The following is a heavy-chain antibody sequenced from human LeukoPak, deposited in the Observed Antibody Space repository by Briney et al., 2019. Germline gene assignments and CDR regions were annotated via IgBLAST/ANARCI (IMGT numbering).Heavy chain of an antibody. J-gene: IGHJ5*02. CDR2: IYYSGST. CDR1: GGSISSSSYY. CDR3: ARDNSVWFDP. Sequence: PSETLSLTCTVSGGSISSSSYYWGWIRQPPGKGLEWIGYIYYSGSTYYNPSLKSRVTISVDTSKNQFSLKLSSVTAADTAVYYCARDNSVWFDPWGQGTLVTVSS. D-gene: IGHD2/OR15-2a*01. V-gene: IGHV4-31*03.